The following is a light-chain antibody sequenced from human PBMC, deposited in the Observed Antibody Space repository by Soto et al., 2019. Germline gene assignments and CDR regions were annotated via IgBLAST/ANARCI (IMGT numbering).Light chain of an antibody. CDR3: SSYPGSTNYA. V-gene: IGLV2-8*01. CDR2: EVS. J-gene: IGLJ1*01. Sequence: QSVLTQPPSASGSRGQSVTISCTGTSGDVGGYNYVSWYQQHPGKAPKLMIFEVSERPSGVPDRFSASKSGNPASLTVSGLQAENEANYYGSSYPGSTNYALGPGTKVTVL. CDR1: SGDVGGYNY.